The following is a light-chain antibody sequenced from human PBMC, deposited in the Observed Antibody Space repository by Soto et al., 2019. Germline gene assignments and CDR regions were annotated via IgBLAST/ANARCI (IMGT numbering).Light chain of an antibody. CDR2: GAS. J-gene: IGKJ2*01. CDR1: QSVSNSN. Sequence: EIVLTQSPGTLSLSPGERATLSCRASQSVSNSNLAWYQQKPGQAPRVLIYGASTRATGIPDRFSGSGSGTDFTLTISRLEPEDFAVYYCQQDGSSPFTFGQGTKLEIK. V-gene: IGKV3-20*01. CDR3: QQDGSSPFT.